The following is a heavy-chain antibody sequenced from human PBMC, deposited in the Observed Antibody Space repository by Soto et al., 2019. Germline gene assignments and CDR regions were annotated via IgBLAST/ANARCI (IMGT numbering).Heavy chain of an antibody. CDR2: INPSGGST. V-gene: IGHV1-46*03. Sequence: ASVKVSCKASGYTFTSYHMHWVRQAPGQGLEWMGIINPSGGSTSYAQKFQGRVTMTRDTSTSTVYMELSSLRSEDTAVYYCARDGRIMITFGGVIVQSYYYMDVWGKGTTVTVSS. J-gene: IGHJ6*03. CDR1: GYTFTSYH. D-gene: IGHD3-16*02. CDR3: ARDGRIMITFGGVIVQSYYYMDV.